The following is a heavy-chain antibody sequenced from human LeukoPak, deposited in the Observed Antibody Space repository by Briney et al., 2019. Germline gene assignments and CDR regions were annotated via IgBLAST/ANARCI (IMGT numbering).Heavy chain of an antibody. CDR3: ARERRGGTYAFDI. Sequence: SETLSLTCTVSGGSISSYYWSWIRQPPGKGLEWIGYIYYSGSTNYNPSLKSRVTISVDTSKNQFSLKLSSVTAADTAVYYCARERRGGTYAFDIWGQGTMVTVSS. J-gene: IGHJ3*02. D-gene: IGHD4-23*01. CDR1: GGSISSYY. CDR2: IYYSGST. V-gene: IGHV4-59*12.